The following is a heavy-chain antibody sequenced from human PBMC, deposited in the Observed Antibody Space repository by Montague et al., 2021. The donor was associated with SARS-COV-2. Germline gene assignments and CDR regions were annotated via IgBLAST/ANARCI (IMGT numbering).Heavy chain of an antibody. CDR2: ISWNSGSI. CDR1: GFTFDDYA. J-gene: IGHJ4*02. V-gene: IGHV3-9*01. Sequence: SLRLSCAASGFTFDDYAMHWVRQAPGKGLEWVSGISWNSGSIGYXDSXKGRFSISRDNAKNSLYLQMNSLRAEDTALYYCAKEHETKRRGIYYFDYWGQGTLVTVSS. CDR3: AKEHETKRRGIYYFDY. D-gene: IGHD2-21*01.